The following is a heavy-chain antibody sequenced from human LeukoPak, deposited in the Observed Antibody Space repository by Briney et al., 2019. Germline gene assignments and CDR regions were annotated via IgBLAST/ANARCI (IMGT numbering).Heavy chain of an antibody. V-gene: IGHV3-21*06. CDR3: ARDSLDYDFWSGYDY. D-gene: IGHD3-3*01. Sequence: GRSLRLSCAASGFTFSSYAMHWVRQAPGRGLEWVSSISSSGTYIFYADSVKGRFTISRDNAKNSLYLQMNSLRAEDTAVYYCARDSLDYDFWSGYDYWGQGTLVTVSS. CDR1: GFTFSSYA. CDR2: ISSSGTYI. J-gene: IGHJ4*02.